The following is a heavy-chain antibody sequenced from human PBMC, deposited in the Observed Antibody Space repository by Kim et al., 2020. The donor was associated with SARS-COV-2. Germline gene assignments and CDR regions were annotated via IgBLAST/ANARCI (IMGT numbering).Heavy chain of an antibody. CDR2: IKTKANTYAT. Sequence: GGSLRLSCAASGFTCSDSALHWVRQTSGKGLQWIGRIKTKANTYATAYAASVKGRFTISRDDSKNTAYLQMNSLKTEDTAVYYCTRLCSGGTCYSGQFAFDSWGQGTIVTVSS. D-gene: IGHD2-15*01. V-gene: IGHV3-73*01. CDR3: TRLCSGGTCYSGQFAFDS. CDR1: GFTCSDSA. J-gene: IGHJ3*02.